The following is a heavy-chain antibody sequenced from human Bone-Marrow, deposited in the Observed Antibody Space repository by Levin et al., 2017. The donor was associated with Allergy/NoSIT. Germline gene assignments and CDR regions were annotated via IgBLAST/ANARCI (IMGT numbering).Heavy chain of an antibody. CDR2: IYYSGTS. V-gene: IGHV4-39*01. J-gene: IGHJ5*02. CDR3: ARQSTWLPYNWFDP. D-gene: IGHD5-12*01. CDR1: GGSISGSTYY. Sequence: SETLSLTCTVSGGSISGSTYYWGWIRQPPGKGLEWVATIYYSGTSYYSPSLKSRVTISVDTSKNQFSLQLNSVTAADTAVYYCARQSTWLPYNWFDPWGQGTLVTVSS.